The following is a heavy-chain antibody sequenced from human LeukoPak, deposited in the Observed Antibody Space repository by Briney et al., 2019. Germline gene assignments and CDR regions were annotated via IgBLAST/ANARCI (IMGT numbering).Heavy chain of an antibody. Sequence: GGTLRLSCAASGFTFSSYGMNWVRQAPGKGLEWVSSISSSSSYIYYADSVKGRFTISRDNAKNSLYLQMNSLRAEDTAVYYCASVDIWFGTFDYWGQGTLVTVSS. CDR1: GFTFSSYG. CDR2: ISSSSSYI. J-gene: IGHJ4*02. CDR3: ASVDIWFGTFDY. V-gene: IGHV3-21*01. D-gene: IGHD3-10*01.